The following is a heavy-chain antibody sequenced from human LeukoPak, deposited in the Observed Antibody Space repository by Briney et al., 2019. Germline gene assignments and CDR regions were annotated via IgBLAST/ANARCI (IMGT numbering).Heavy chain of an antibody. CDR2: INHSGST. J-gene: IGHJ4*02. D-gene: IGHD3-3*01. V-gene: IGHV4-34*01. CDR1: GGSISSGGYS. CDR3: ARGSDFWSRQFDY. Sequence: SETLSLTCAVSGGSISSGGYSWSWIRQPPGKGLEWIGEINHSGSTNYNPSLKSRVTISVDTSKNQFSLKLSSVTAADTAVYYCARGSDFWSRQFDYWGQGTLVTVSS.